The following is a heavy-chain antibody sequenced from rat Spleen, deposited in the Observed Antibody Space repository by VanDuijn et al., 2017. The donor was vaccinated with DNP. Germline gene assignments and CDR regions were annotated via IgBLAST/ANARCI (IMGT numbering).Heavy chain of an antibody. V-gene: IGHV5-7*01. CDR1: GFSFRNYY. D-gene: IGHD1-11*01. Sequence: EVQLVESGGGLVQPGRSLKLSCAASGFSFRNYYMAWVRQTPKKGLEWVAIISHSDSVTYYPDSVKGRFTISRDNAKSTLYLQMDSLRSEETATYYCAKAGGYSPWYFDYWGQGVMVTVSS. CDR2: ISHSDSVT. J-gene: IGHJ2*01. CDR3: AKAGGYSPWYFDY.